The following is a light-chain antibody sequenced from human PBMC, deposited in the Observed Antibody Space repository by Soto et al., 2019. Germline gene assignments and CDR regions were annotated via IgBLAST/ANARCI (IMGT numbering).Light chain of an antibody. Sequence: EIVLTQSPATLSLSPGERATLSCRASQSVSSYLACYQQKPGQAPRLLIYDASNRATVIPARFSGSGSGTDFTLTISSLEPEDFAVYCCQQRSNWPLTFGGGTKVEIK. CDR2: DAS. V-gene: IGKV3-11*01. J-gene: IGKJ4*01. CDR1: QSVSSY. CDR3: QQRSNWPLT.